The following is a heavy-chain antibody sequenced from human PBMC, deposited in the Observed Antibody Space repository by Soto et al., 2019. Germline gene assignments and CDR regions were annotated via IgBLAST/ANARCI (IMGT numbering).Heavy chain of an antibody. CDR1: GGTFSSYA. D-gene: IGHD5-12*01. V-gene: IGHV1-69*01. CDR3: ARYTEWLRFRYFDY. CDR2: IIPIFGTA. Sequence: QVQLVQSGAEVKKPGSSVKVSCKASGGTFSSYAISWVRQAPGQGLEWIGGIIPIFGTANYAQKFQGRVTITADESTSTAYMELSSLRSEDTAVYYCARYTEWLRFRYFDYWGQGTLVTVSS. J-gene: IGHJ4*02.